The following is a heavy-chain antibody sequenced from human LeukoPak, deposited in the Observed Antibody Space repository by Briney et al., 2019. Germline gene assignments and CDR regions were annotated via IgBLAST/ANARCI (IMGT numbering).Heavy chain of an antibody. CDR3: ARVGQVAVAGNNWFDP. V-gene: IGHV1-18*01. CDR2: ISAYNGNT. J-gene: IGHJ5*02. Sequence: ASVKVSCKASGYTFTSYGISWVRQAPGQGLEWMGLISAYNGNTNYAQKLQGRVTMTTDTSTRTAYMELRSLRSDDTAVYYCARVGQVAVAGNNWFDPWGQGTLVTVSS. D-gene: IGHD6-19*01. CDR1: GYTFTSYG.